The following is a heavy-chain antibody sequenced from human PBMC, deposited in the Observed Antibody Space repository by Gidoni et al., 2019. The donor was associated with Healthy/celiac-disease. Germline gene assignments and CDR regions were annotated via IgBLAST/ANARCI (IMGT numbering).Heavy chain of an antibody. V-gene: IGHV1-2*02. CDR3: ARDLEGEPSPSYCSSTSCYTGGRFDP. CDR1: GYTFTGNY. CDR2: INPNSGGT. J-gene: IGHJ5*02. D-gene: IGHD2-2*02. Sequence: QVQLVQAGAEVKKPGASVKVSCKASGYTFTGNYMHWVRQAPGQGLEWMGWINPNSGGTNYAQKFQGRVTMTRDTSISTAYMELSRLRSDDTAVYYCARDLEGEPSPSYCSSTSCYTGGRFDPWGQGTLVTVSS.